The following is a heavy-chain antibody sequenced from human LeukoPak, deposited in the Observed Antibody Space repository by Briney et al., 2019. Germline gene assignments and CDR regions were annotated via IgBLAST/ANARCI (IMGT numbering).Heavy chain of an antibody. Sequence: GGSLRLSCAAAGFTFGDFGMHWVRQAPGKGLEWVALIWKDGSDEFYADSVKGRFTISRDNSRNTLSLQMNSLRGEDTAVYYCAREAPFQLEASLDQWGQGTLVTVSS. D-gene: IGHD3-10*01. J-gene: IGHJ4*02. CDR2: IWKDGSDE. V-gene: IGHV3-33*01. CDR1: GFTFGDFG. CDR3: AREAPFQLEASLDQ.